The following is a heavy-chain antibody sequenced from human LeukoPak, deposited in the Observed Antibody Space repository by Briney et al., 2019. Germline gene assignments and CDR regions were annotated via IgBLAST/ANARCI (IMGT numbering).Heavy chain of an antibody. J-gene: IGHJ4*02. Sequence: PTETLSLTCAVYGGSFSGYYWSWIRQPPGKGLEWIGEINHSGSTNYNPSLKSRVTISVDTSKNQFSLKLSSVTAADTAVYYCARGLSVVAAADLYFDYWGQGTLVTVSS. CDR3: ARGLSVVAAADLYFDY. D-gene: IGHD6-13*01. CDR1: GGSFSGYY. CDR2: INHSGST. V-gene: IGHV4-34*01.